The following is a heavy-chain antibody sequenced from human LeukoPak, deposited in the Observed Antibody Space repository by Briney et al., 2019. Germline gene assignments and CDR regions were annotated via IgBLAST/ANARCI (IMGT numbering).Heavy chain of an antibody. D-gene: IGHD6-13*01. J-gene: IGHJ5*02. CDR2: ISSSSSYI. Sequence: PGGSLRLSCAASGFTFSSYSMNWVRQAPGKGLEWVSSISSSSSYIYYADSVKGRFTISRDNSKNTMYMQMHTLRAEDTAVYYCARAGSSSWYNWFDPWGQGTLVTVSS. V-gene: IGHV3-21*01. CDR3: ARAGSSSWYNWFDP. CDR1: GFTFSSYS.